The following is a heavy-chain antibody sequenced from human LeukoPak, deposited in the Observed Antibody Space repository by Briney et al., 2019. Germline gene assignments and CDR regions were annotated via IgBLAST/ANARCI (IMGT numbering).Heavy chain of an antibody. CDR3: ARDLLSLWFGESKGGYYYYYGMDV. CDR1: GDNVSSNSAA. J-gene: IGHJ6*04. Sequence: SQTLSLTCAISGDNVSSNSAAWNWIRQSPSRGLEWLGRTYYRSKWYNDYAVSVKSRITINPDTSKNQFSLQLNSVTPEDTAVYYCARDLLSLWFGESKGGYYYYYGMDVWGKGTTVTVSS. D-gene: IGHD3-10*01. CDR2: TYYRSKWYN. V-gene: IGHV6-1*01.